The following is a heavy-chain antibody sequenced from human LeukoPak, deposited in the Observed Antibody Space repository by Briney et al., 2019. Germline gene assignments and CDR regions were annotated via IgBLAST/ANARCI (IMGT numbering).Heavy chain of an antibody. CDR2: ISAGGGDT. CDR1: RFTFSSYA. V-gene: IGHV3-23*01. Sequence: PGGSLRLSCAASRFTFSSYAMSWVRQAPGKGLEGVSSISAGGGDTFYADSVKGRFTISRDNPKNTLYLQMNSLRAEDTAVYYCAKRGAYGDYYFDSWGQGALVTVSS. CDR3: AKRGAYGDYYFDS. D-gene: IGHD4-17*01. J-gene: IGHJ4*02.